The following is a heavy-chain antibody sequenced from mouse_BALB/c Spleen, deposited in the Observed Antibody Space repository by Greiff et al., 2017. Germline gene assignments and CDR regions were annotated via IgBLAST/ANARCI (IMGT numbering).Heavy chain of an antibody. CDR3: ARDGGRSY. CDR2: ISDGGSYT. Sequence: EVQVVESGGGLVKPGGSLKLSCAASGFTFSDYYMYWVRQTPEKRLEWVATISDGGSYTYYPDSVKGRFTISRDNAKNNLYLQMSSLKSEDTAMYYCARDGGRSYWGQGTSVTVSS. D-gene: IGHD1-1*02. V-gene: IGHV5-4*02. J-gene: IGHJ4*01. CDR1: GFTFSDYY.